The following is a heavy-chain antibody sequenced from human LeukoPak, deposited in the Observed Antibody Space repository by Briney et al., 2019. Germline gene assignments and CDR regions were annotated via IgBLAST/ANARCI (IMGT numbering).Heavy chain of an antibody. D-gene: IGHD4-17*01. Sequence: SQTLSLTCTVSGGSISSGGYYWSWIRQHPGKGLEWIGYIYYSGSTYYNPSLKSQVTISVDTSKNQFSLKLSSVTAADTAVYYCARVYGDYNWYFDLWGRGTLVTVSS. J-gene: IGHJ2*01. V-gene: IGHV4-31*01. CDR1: GGSISSGGYY. CDR2: IYYSGST. CDR3: ARVYGDYNWYFDL.